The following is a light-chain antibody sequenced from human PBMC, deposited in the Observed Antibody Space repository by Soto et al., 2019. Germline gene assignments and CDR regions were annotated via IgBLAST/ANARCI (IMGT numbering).Light chain of an antibody. Sequence: DIVMTQSPDSLAASLGERATINCKSSQNLLYSPNNKNYLAWYQQKPGQPPKLIIYWASTREFGVPDRFSGSGSGTDFTLTINNLQAADVAIYHCQHYYSNPPTFGQGTKVEIK. V-gene: IGKV4-1*01. CDR3: QHYYSNPPT. CDR2: WAS. CDR1: QNLLYSPNNKNY. J-gene: IGKJ1*01.